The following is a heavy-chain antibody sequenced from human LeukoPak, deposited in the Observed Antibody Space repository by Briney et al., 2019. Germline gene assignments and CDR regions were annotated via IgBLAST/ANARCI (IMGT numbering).Heavy chain of an antibody. CDR3: GRADSSSWNDAFDI. CDR2: IYYSGST. Sequence: KSSETLSLTCTVSGGSISSGDYYWSWIRQPPGKGLEWIGYIYYSGSTYYNPSLKSRVTISVDTSKNQFSLKLSSVTAADTAVYYCGRADSSSWNDAFDIWGQGTMVTVSS. CDR1: GGSISSGDYY. V-gene: IGHV4-30-4*08. J-gene: IGHJ3*02. D-gene: IGHD6-13*01.